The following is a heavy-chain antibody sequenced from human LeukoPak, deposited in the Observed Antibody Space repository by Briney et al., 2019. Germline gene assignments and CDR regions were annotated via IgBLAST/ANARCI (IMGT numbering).Heavy chain of an antibody. J-gene: IGHJ6*03. Sequence: ASVTVSCKASGYTFTSYDINWARQAPGQGLEWMGWMNPNSGNTGYAQKFQGRVTITRNTSISTAYMELSSLRSEDTAVYYCARGGGNLYYYYYMDVWGKGTTVTVSS. CDR2: MNPNSGNT. D-gene: IGHD4-23*01. CDR1: GYTFTSYD. CDR3: ARGGGNLYYYYYMDV. V-gene: IGHV1-8*03.